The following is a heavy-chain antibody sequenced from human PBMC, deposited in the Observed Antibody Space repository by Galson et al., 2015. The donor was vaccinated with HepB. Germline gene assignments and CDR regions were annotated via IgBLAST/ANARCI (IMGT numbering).Heavy chain of an antibody. Sequence: QSGAEVKKPGESLRISCKGSGYSFTSYWIGWVRQMPGKGLEWMGRIDPSDSYTNYSPSFQGHVTISADKSISTAYLQWSSLKASDTAMYYCARGASPPFITMVRGVINPSPHPSDYWGQGTLVTVSS. CDR1: GYSFTSYW. D-gene: IGHD3-10*01. V-gene: IGHV5-10-1*01. J-gene: IGHJ4*02. CDR2: IDPSDSYT. CDR3: ARGASPPFITMVRGVINPSPHPSDY.